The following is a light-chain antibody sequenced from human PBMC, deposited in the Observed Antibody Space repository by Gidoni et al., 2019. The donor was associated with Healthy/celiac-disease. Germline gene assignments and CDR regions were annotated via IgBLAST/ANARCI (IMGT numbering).Light chain of an antibody. CDR2: DTS. Sequence: QAVVTQEPSLTVSPGGTVTLTCGSSTGAVTSGHYPYWFQQKPGQAPRTLIYDTSNKHSWTPPRFSGSLLGGKAALTLSGAQPEDEAEYYCLLSYSGALVVFGGGTKLTVL. J-gene: IGLJ2*01. V-gene: IGLV7-46*01. CDR1: TGAVTSGHY. CDR3: LLSYSGALVV.